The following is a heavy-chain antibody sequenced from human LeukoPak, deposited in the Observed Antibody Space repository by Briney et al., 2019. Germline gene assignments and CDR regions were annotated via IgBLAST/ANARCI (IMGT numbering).Heavy chain of an antibody. CDR1: GFTFSTYW. J-gene: IGHJ2*01. CDR2: IKQDGSEK. D-gene: IGHD3-3*01. Sequence: GGSLRLSCAASGFTFSTYWMNWVRQAPGKGLEWVSNIKQDGSEKYYVDSVKRRFTLSRDSAKNSLYLQMNSLRAEDTAVYYCARAEWSNWYFDLWGRGTLVTVSS. CDR3: ARAEWSNWYFDL. V-gene: IGHV3-7*03.